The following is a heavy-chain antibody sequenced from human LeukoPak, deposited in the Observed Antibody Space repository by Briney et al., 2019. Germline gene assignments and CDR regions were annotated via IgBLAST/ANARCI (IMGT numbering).Heavy chain of an antibody. D-gene: IGHD6-19*01. CDR3: TKELHVAVAVADYYNFYMAV. V-gene: IGHV3-23*01. Sequence: TGGSLRLSCAASGFAFSSFDMVWVRQSPGKGLEWLSTINGGGNTTFYADSVKGRFTISRDNSKNTLYLHMDGLRPDDTAIYYCTKELHVAVAVADYYNFYMAVGGRGTAVSVSS. CDR1: GFAFSSFD. J-gene: IGHJ6*03. CDR2: INGGGNTT.